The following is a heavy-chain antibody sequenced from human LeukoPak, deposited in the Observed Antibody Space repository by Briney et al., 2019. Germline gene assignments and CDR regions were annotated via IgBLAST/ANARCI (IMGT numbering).Heavy chain of an antibody. D-gene: IGHD3-10*01. J-gene: IGHJ4*02. CDR1: GGTFSSYA. CDR2: IIPILGIA. Sequence: ASVKVSCKASGGTFSSYAISWVRQAPGQGLEWMGRIIPILGIANYAQKFQGRVTITADKSTSTAYMELSSLRSEDTAVYYCARKYYDSYYFDYWGQGTLVTVSS. V-gene: IGHV1-69*04. CDR3: ARKYYDSYYFDY.